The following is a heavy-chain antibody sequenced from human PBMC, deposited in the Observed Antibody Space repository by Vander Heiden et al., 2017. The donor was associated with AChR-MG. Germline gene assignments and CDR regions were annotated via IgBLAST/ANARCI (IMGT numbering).Heavy chain of an antibody. Sequence: QVQLVESGGRGVQPERSLNLSGAASGFTFSHYAMHWVRQAPGKGLEWVAVISHDGSNKYYAESVQGRVTISRDNSNNTLYLQMNSLRAEDTAVYYCARDSSVSGYYYYYGMDVWGQGTTVTVSS. CDR3: ARDSSVSGYYYYYGMDV. J-gene: IGHJ6*02. CDR2: ISHDGSNK. CDR1: GFTFSHYA. V-gene: IGHV3-30-3*01.